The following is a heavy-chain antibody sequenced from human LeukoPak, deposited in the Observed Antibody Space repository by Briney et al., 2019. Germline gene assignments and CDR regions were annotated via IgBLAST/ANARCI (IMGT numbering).Heavy chain of an antibody. D-gene: IGHD3-22*01. J-gene: IGHJ4*02. CDR1: GGTFSSYA. Sequence: ASVKVSCKASGGTFSSYAISWVRQAPGQGLEWMGGIIPIFGTANYAQKFQGRVTITADGSTSTAYMELSSLRSEDTAVYYCARSPYYYDSSGYLYFDYWGQGTLVTVSS. V-gene: IGHV1-69*13. CDR3: ARSPYYYDSSGYLYFDY. CDR2: IIPIFGTA.